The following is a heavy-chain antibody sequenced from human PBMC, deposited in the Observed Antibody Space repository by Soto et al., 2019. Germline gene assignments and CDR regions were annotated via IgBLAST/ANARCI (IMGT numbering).Heavy chain of an antibody. CDR3: AKLGSGYYTGLYFDY. V-gene: IGHV3-7*03. D-gene: IGHD3-3*01. CDR1: GFSFGDYW. CDR2: MKKDGSEK. J-gene: IGHJ4*02. Sequence: PGGSLRLSXAASGFSFGDYWMSWVRQAPGKGLEWVAHMKKDGSEKYYVDSVKGRFTVSRDNTKSSLYLQMSSLRAEDTAVYYCAKLGSGYYTGLYFDYWGQGTLVTVSS.